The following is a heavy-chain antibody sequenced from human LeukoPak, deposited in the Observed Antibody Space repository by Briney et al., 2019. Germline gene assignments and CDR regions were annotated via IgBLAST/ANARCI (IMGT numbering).Heavy chain of an antibody. CDR2: ISYSGST. J-gene: IGHJ4*02. Sequence: SETLSLTCSVSGDSISSSDSYWGWIRQSLGKGLEWIGTISYSGSTYYNPSLKSRVAISVDTSKNQFSLKLNSVTAADTAVYYCARHFDFWGQGTLATVSS. V-gene: IGHV4-39*01. CDR1: GDSISSSDSY. CDR3: ARHFDF.